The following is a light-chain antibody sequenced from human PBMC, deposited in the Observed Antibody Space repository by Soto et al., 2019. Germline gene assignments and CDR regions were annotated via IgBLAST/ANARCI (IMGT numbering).Light chain of an antibody. J-gene: IGKJ1*01. Sequence: ILRTQSPATLSVSPGERATLSCRASQSVSNNLAWYQQKPGQAPRVLIYDASTRATGIPARFSGSGSGTEFTTTISGLQSEDFAVYCCQQHNNWPPWTFGQGTKVEIK. CDR3: QQHNNWPPWT. CDR2: DAS. CDR1: QSVSNN. V-gene: IGKV3-15*01.